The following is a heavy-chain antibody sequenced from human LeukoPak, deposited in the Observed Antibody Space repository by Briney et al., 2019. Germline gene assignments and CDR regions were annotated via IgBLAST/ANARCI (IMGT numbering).Heavy chain of an antibody. Sequence: SETLSLTCTVSGGSISSYYWSWIRQPPGKGLEWIGEIYHSGSTNYNPSLKSRVTISVDKSKNQFSLKLSSVTAADTAVYYCARARPPQVVDAFDIWGQGTMVTVSS. CDR3: ARARPPQVVDAFDI. V-gene: IGHV4-59*12. D-gene: IGHD2-15*01. CDR2: IYHSGST. CDR1: GGSISSYY. J-gene: IGHJ3*02.